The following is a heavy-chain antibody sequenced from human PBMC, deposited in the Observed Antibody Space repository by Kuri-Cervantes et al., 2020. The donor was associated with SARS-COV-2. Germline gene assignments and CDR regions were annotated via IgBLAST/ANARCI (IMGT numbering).Heavy chain of an antibody. CDR2: ISGSGGST. V-gene: IGHV3-23*01. Sequence: GGSLRLSCAASGFTSISSWMYWVCQAPEKGLEWVSAISGSGGSTYYADSVKGRFTISRDNSKNTLYLQMNSLRAEDTAVYYCARGTGTTYDAIDIWGRGTMVTVSS. J-gene: IGHJ3*02. CDR3: ARGTGTTYDAIDI. D-gene: IGHD1-7*01. CDR1: GFTSISSW.